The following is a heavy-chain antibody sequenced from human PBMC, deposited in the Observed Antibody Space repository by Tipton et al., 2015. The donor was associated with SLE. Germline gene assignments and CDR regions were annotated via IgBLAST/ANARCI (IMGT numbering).Heavy chain of an antibody. V-gene: IGHV4-39*01. CDR3: ARGSPTGTTRLDY. CDR1: GGSISSSSYY. CDR2: SYYSGSA. J-gene: IGHJ4*02. D-gene: IGHD1-7*01. Sequence: TLSLTCIVSGGSISSSSYYWGWIRQPPGKGLEWIGSSYYSGSAAYNPSLKSRVTISVDTSKDQFSLRLTSVTAADTAVYYCARGSPTGTTRLDYWGRGTLVTVSS.